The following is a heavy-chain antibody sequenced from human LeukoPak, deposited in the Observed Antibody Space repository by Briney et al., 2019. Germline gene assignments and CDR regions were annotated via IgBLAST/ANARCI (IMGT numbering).Heavy chain of an antibody. D-gene: IGHD3-22*01. CDR3: AKVGDSSGYYYPPEDY. V-gene: IGHV3-30*02. J-gene: IGHJ4*02. Sequence: GGSLRLSCAASGFTFSSYGMHWVRQAPGKGLEWVAFIRYDGGNKYYADSVKGRFTISRDNSKNTLYLQMNSLRAEDTAVYYCAKVGDSSGYYYPPEDYWGQGTLVTVSS. CDR1: GFTFSSYG. CDR2: IRYDGGNK.